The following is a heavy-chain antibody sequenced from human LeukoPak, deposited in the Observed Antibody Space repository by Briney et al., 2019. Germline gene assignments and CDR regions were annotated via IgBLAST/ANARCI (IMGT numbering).Heavy chain of an antibody. V-gene: IGHV1-69*04. D-gene: IGHD3-22*01. CDR2: MIPILGIA. CDR3: MYYYDSSPLAPFDY. J-gene: IGHJ4*02. Sequence: SVKVSCKASGGTFSSYAISWVRQAPGQGLEWMGRMIPILGIANYAQKFQGRVTITADKSTSTAYMELSSLRSEDTAVYYCMYYYDSSPLAPFDYWGQGTLVTVSS. CDR1: GGTFSSYA.